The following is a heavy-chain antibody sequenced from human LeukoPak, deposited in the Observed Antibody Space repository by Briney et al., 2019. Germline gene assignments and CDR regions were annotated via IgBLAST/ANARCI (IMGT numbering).Heavy chain of an antibody. CDR2: INPNSGGT. V-gene: IGHV1-2*02. J-gene: IGHJ4*02. D-gene: IGHD5-18*01. CDR1: GYTFTGYY. Sequence: ASGKVSCKASGYTFTGYYMHWVRQAPGQGLEWMGWINPNSGGTNYAQKFQGRVTMTRDTSISTAYMELSRLRSDDTAVYYCARGGYSYGYGLGFDYWGQGTLVTVSS. CDR3: ARGGYSYGYGLGFDY.